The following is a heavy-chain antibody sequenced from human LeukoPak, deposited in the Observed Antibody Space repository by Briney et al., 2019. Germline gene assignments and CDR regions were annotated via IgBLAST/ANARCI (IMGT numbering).Heavy chain of an antibody. CDR3: ARVTYYDILTGHLKAFDI. D-gene: IGHD3-9*01. CDR1: GGSFSGYY. Sequence: SETLSLTCAVYGGSFSGYYWSWIRQPPGKGLDWIGEINHSGSTNYNPSLKSRVTISVDTFKNQFSLKLSSVTAADTAVYYCARVTYYDILTGHLKAFDIWGQGTMVTVSS. CDR2: INHSGST. J-gene: IGHJ3*02. V-gene: IGHV4-34*01.